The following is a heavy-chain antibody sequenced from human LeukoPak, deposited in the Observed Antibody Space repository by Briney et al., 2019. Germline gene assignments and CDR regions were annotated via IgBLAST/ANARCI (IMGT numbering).Heavy chain of an antibody. CDR3: ARARYSSSWACDY. CDR1: GGSISSYY. D-gene: IGHD6-13*01. V-gene: IGHV4-59*01. J-gene: IGHJ4*02. Sequence: SETLSLTCTASGGSISSYYWSWIRQPPGKGLEWIGYIYYSGSTNYNPSLKSRVTISVDTSKNQFSLKLSSVTAADTAVYYCARARYSSSWACDYWGQGTLVTVSS. CDR2: IYYSGST.